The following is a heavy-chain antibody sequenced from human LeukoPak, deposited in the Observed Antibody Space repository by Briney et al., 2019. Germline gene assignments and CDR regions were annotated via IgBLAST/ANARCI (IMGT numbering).Heavy chain of an antibody. V-gene: IGHV4-38-2*02. CDR1: GYSISSGYY. J-gene: IGHJ6*03. Sequence: PSETLSLTCTVSGYSISSGYYWGWIRQPPGKGLEWIGSIYHSGSTYYNPSLKSRVTISVDTSKNQFSLKLSSVTAADTAVYYCARGGPYYYYYYMDVWGKGTTVTVSS. CDR3: ARGGPYYYYYYMDV. CDR2: IYHSGST.